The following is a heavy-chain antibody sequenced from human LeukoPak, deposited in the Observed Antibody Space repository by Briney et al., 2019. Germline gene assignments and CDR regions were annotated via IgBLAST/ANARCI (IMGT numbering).Heavy chain of an antibody. D-gene: IGHD3-10*01. CDR1: GFTFDDYA. J-gene: IGHJ6*02. V-gene: IGHV3-9*01. Sequence: GGSLRLSCAASGFTFDDYAMHWVRQAPGKGLEWVSGISWNSGSIGYADSVKGRFTISRDNAKNSLYLQMNSLRAEDTALYYCAKGLLGMVRNYYGMDVWGQGTTVTVSS. CDR2: ISWNSGSI. CDR3: AKGLLGMVRNYYGMDV.